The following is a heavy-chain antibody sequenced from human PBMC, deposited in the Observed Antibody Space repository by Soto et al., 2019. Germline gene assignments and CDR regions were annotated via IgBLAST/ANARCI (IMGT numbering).Heavy chain of an antibody. D-gene: IGHD2-2*01. CDR3: ARIQIVPAATSVYYYGMDV. J-gene: IGHJ6*02. CDR1: GFSLSTSGMC. Sequence: GSGLTLVNPTQTLTLTCTFSGFSLSTSGMCVSWIRQPPGKALEWLALIDWDDDKYYSTSLKTRLTISKDTSKNQVVLTMTNMDSVDTATYYCARIQIVPAATSVYYYGMDVWGQGTTVTVSS. V-gene: IGHV2-70*01. CDR2: IDWDDDK.